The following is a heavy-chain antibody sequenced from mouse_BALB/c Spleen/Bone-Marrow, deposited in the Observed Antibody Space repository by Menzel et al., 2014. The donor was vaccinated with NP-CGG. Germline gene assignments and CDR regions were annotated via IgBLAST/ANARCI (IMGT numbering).Heavy chain of an antibody. CDR2: INPDSSTI. V-gene: IGHV4-1*02. J-gene: IGHJ1*01. Sequence: EVKVIESGGGLVQPGGSLKLSCAASGFVFSRYWMSWVRQAPGKGLDWIGEINPDSSTINYTPSLKDKFIISRDNAKNTLYLQMSKVRSEDTALYYCARLNYYGNLFGWGAGTTVSVSS. D-gene: IGHD1-1*01. CDR3: ARLNYYGNLFG. CDR1: GFVFSRYW.